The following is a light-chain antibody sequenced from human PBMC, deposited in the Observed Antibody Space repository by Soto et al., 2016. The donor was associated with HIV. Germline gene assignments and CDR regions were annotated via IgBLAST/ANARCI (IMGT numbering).Light chain of an antibody. Sequence: SYVLTQPPSVSVAPGMTARITCEGNDIGKKSVHWDQQKPGQAPVLVVYDDTRRRSGIPERFSGSNSGNTATLTISRVEAGDEADYYCQVWDSSGDHVVFGGGTKLTVL. V-gene: IGLV3-21*03. CDR1: DIGKKS. J-gene: IGLJ2*01. CDR3: QVWDSSGDHVV. CDR2: DDT.